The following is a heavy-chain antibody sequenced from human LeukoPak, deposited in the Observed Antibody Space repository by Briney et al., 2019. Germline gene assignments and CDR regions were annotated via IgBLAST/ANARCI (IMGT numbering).Heavy chain of an antibody. CDR2: ISAYNGNT. CDR3: ARDGSSGWLDYYYYMDV. V-gene: IGHV1-18*04. Sequence: GASVKVSCKASGYTFTSYYMHWVRQAPGQGLEWMGWISAYNGNTNYAQKLQGRVTMTTDTSTSTAYMELRSLRSDDTAVYYCARDGSSGWLDYYYYMDVWGKGTTVTVSS. D-gene: IGHD6-19*01. CDR1: GYTFTSYY. J-gene: IGHJ6*03.